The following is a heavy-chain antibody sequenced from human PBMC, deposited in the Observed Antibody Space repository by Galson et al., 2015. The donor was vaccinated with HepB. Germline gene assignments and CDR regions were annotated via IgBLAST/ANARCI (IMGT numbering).Heavy chain of an antibody. CDR2: ISVYNGNT. J-gene: IGHJ3*02. Sequence: SVKVSFKASGYTFTSYGITWVRQAPGQGLEWMGWISVYNGNTNYAQKLQSRVTMTTDASTSTAYMELRSLRSDDTAVYYCARGVVTSDHDAFDIWGQGTMVTVSS. D-gene: IGHD4-23*01. V-gene: IGHV1-18*01. CDR3: ARGVVTSDHDAFDI. CDR1: GYTFTSYG.